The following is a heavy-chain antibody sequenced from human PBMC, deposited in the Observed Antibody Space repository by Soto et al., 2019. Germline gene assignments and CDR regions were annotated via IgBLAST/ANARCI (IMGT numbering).Heavy chain of an antibody. J-gene: IGHJ5*02. CDR3: ARGDWFAP. CDR2: ISYDGSNK. Sequence: QVQLVESGGGVVQPGRSLRLSCAASGFTFSSYAMHWVRQAPGKGLEWVAVISYDGSNKYYADSVKGRFTISRDNSKNTLYLQMNSLRAEDTAVYYCARGDWFAPWGQGTLVTVSS. CDR1: GFTFSSYA. V-gene: IGHV3-30-3*01.